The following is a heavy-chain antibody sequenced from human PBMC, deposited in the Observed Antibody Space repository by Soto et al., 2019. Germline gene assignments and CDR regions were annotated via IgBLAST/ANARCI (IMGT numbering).Heavy chain of an antibody. CDR1: GFTVSSNY. D-gene: IGHD5-18*01. Sequence: EVQLVETGGGLIQPGGSLRLSCAASGFTVSSNYMSWVREAPGKGLQWVSVIYSGGSAYYTDSVKGRFTISRDNTNNTLYLQMNSLRAEDTAMYFCARGDNYGWDYWGQGTLVTVSS. CDR2: IYSGGSA. V-gene: IGHV3-53*02. CDR3: ARGDNYGWDY. J-gene: IGHJ4*02.